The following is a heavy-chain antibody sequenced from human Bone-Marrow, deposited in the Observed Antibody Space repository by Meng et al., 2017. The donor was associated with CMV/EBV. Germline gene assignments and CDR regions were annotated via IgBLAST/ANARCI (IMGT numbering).Heavy chain of an antibody. Sequence: SGFTFSDYYMAWFRQSPGRGLQWVAHISITGNTIYYADSVKGRFTISRDNAKGSLFLQMSDLRAEDTAVYYCARDWGSGGYWDNFDSWGQGTLVTVSS. CDR2: ISITGNTI. V-gene: IGHV3-11*01. CDR1: GFTFSDYY. J-gene: IGHJ4*02. D-gene: IGHD3-10*01. CDR3: ARDWGSGGYWDNFDS.